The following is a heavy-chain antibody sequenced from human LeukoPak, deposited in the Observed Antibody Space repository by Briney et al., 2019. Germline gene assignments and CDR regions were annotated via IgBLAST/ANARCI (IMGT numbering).Heavy chain of an antibody. CDR1: GFTFSSYS. J-gene: IGHJ3*02. Sequence: PGGSLRLSRAASGFTFSSYSMNWVRQAPGKGLEWVSSISSSSSYIYYADSVKGRFTISRDNAKNSLYLQMNSLRAEDTAVYYCARDVERYSWAAFDIWGQGTMVTVSS. CDR3: ARDVERYSWAAFDI. D-gene: IGHD3-9*01. CDR2: ISSSSSYI. V-gene: IGHV3-21*01.